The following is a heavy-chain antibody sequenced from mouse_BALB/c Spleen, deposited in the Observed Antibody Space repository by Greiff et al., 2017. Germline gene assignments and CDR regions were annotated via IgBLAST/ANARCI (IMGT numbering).Heavy chain of an antibody. CDR3: ASIPPHYYGSSYVDY. J-gene: IGHJ2*01. D-gene: IGHD1-1*01. Sequence: EVQLQQSGAELVKPGASVKLSCTASGFNIKDTYMHWVKQRPEQGLEWIGRIDPANGNTKYDPKFQGKATITADTSSNTAYLQLSSLTSEDTAVYYCASIPPHYYGSSYVDYWGQGTTLTVSS. CDR2: IDPANGNT. CDR1: GFNIKDTY. V-gene: IGHV14-3*02.